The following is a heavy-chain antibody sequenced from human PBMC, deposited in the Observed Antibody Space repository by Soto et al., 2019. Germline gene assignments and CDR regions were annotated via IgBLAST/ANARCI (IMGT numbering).Heavy chain of an antibody. Sequence: SETLSLTCTVSGGSISSGGYYWSWIRQHPGKGLEWIGYIYYSGSTYYNPSLKSRVTISVDTSKNQFSLKLSSVTAADTAVYYCARAGSSSFFRTIFWGQGTLVTVSS. CDR1: GGSISSGGYY. CDR3: ARAGSSSFFRTIF. CDR2: IYYSGST. J-gene: IGHJ4*02. V-gene: IGHV4-31*03. D-gene: IGHD6-6*01.